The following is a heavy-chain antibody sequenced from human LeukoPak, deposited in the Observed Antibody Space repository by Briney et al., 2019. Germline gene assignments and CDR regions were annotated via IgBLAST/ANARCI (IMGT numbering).Heavy chain of an antibody. Sequence: PGGSLRLSCAASGFTFSSYWMHWVRHAPGKGLVWLSRISGDGSSTSYADSVKGRFTISRDNAKNTVYLQMNSLRAEDTAVYYCARPSVGFDPWGQGTLVTVSS. CDR3: ARPSVGFDP. V-gene: IGHV3-74*01. CDR2: ISGDGSST. CDR1: GFTFSSYW. J-gene: IGHJ5*02.